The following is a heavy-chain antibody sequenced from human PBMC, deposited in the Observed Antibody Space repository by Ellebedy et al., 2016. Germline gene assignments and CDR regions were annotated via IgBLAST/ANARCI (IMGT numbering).Heavy chain of an antibody. J-gene: IGHJ4*02. Sequence: GGSLRLSCAASGFSFNNYWMNWVRQAPGKGLEWVSSISSSSSYIYYADSVKGRFTISRDNAKNSLYLQMNSLRAEDTAVYYCARELNAYYYDSSGYQVDYWGQGTLVTVSS. CDR1: GFSFNNYW. D-gene: IGHD3-22*01. V-gene: IGHV3-21*01. CDR2: ISSSSSYI. CDR3: ARELNAYYYDSSGYQVDY.